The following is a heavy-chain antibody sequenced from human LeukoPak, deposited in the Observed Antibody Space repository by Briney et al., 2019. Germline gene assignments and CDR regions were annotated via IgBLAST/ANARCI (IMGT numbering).Heavy chain of an antibody. CDR2: INPSGGSP. CDR1: VYTFTISF. V-gene: IGHV1-46*01. D-gene: IGHD2-2*01. Sequence: ASVTVSCTASVYTFTISFMHWVRQAPGQGQEWMGIINPSGGSPTYSQKFQGRVTMTRDTSTRTVYMELSSLRSEDTAMYYCARDSSSSSLADPWGQGTLATLSS. CDR3: ARDSSSSSLADP. J-gene: IGHJ5*02.